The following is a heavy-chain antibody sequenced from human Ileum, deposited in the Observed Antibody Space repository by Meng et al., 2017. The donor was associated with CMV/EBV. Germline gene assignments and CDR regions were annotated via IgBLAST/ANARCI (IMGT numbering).Heavy chain of an antibody. CDR2: IYISGIS. D-gene: IGHD5-18*01. V-gene: IGHV4-4*07. CDR3: AREKVQFWSFEY. J-gene: IGHJ4*02. Sequence: QVVLQGSGPGWVEPSGTLSLACTGSGDCISGFYWSRIRQPDGKGLEWIGRIYISGISNYNPSLKSRVTISEDTSKNQFSLKLSSVTAADTAVYYCAREKVQFWSFEYWGQGSLVTVSS. CDR1: GDCISGFY.